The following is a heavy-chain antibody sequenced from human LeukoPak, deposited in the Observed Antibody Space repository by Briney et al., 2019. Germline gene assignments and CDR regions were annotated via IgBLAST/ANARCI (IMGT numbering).Heavy chain of an antibody. CDR3: ATTSIVGATEDY. J-gene: IGHJ4*02. CDR1: GFTFSSYG. D-gene: IGHD1-26*01. Sequence: GRSLRLSCAASGFTFSSYGMHWVRQAPGKGLEWVAVIWYDGSNKYYADSVKGRFTISRDNSKNTLYLQMNSLRAEDTAVYYCATTSIVGATEDYWGQGTLVTVSS. V-gene: IGHV3-33*01. CDR2: IWYDGSNK.